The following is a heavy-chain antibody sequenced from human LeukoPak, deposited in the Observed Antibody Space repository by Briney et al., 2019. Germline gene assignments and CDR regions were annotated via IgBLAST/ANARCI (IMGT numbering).Heavy chain of an antibody. J-gene: IGHJ4*02. Sequence: SETLSLTCTVSGYSISSGYYWGWIRQPPGKGLEWIGSIYHSGSTYYNLSLKSRVTISVDTSKNQFSLKLSSVTAADTAVYYCAREYDDILTGYSTHAYYFDYWGQGTLVTVSS. V-gene: IGHV4-38-2*02. D-gene: IGHD3-9*01. CDR3: AREYDDILTGYSTHAYYFDY. CDR2: IYHSGST. CDR1: GYSISSGYY.